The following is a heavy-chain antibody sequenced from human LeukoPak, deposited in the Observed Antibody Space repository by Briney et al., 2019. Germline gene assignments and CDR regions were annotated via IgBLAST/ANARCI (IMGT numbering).Heavy chain of an antibody. V-gene: IGHV3-23*01. J-gene: IGHJ4*02. CDR2: ISGSGGST. Sequence: GGSLRLSCAASGFTFSSFAMSWVRQAPGKGLEWVSSISGSGGSTYYADSVKGRFSISRENSKNTLYLQVNSLRAEDTAVYYCAKDHYYNNSGYYYVGPFGYWGQGTLVTVSS. CDR3: AKDHYYNNSGYYYVGPFGY. CDR1: GFTFSSFA. D-gene: IGHD3-22*01.